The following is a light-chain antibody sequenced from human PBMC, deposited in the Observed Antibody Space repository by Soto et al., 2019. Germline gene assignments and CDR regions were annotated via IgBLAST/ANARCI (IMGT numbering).Light chain of an antibody. CDR3: NNYGTSMCT. CDR1: QSVSSTY. J-gene: IGKJ1*01. CDR2: GAS. Sequence: DIVLTQSPGTLSLSPGERATLSCRASQSVSSTYLTWYQQKPGQAPRLLIYGASTRATGIPDRFSGSGSGTDFTLIISRLEPEDFAVYYCNNYGTSMCTFGQGTKVDIK. V-gene: IGKV3-20*01.